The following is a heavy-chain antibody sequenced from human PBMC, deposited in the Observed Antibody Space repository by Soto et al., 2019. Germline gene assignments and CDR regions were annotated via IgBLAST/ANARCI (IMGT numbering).Heavy chain of an antibody. Sequence: EVKLVESGGGLVQPGGSLRLSCAASGFIVSSNYMSWVRQAPGKGLEWVSVIYSGGTTDYADSVKGRFTISRDNSKNTVYLQMNSLRGEDTAVYYCARGAYSSSWHFDDWGQGTLVTVSS. CDR2: IYSGGTT. D-gene: IGHD6-13*01. J-gene: IGHJ4*02. CDR3: ARGAYSSSWHFDD. V-gene: IGHV3-66*01. CDR1: GFIVSSNY.